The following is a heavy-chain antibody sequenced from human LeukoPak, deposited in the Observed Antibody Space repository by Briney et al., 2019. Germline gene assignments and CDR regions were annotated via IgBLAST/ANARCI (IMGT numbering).Heavy chain of an antibody. V-gene: IGHV1-3*01. CDR3: ARTQRRSYYYGMDV. CDR2: INAGNGNT. Sequence: ASVKVSCKASGYTFTSYAMHWVRQAPGQRLEWMGWINAGNGNTKYSQRFQGRVTITRDTSASTAYMELSSLRSEDTAVYYCARTQRRSYYYGMDVWGQGTTVTVSS. J-gene: IGHJ6*02. CDR1: GYTFTSYA. D-gene: IGHD4-17*01.